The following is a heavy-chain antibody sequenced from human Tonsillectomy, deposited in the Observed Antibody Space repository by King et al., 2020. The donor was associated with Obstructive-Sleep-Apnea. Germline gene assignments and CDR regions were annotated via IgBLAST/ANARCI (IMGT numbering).Heavy chain of an antibody. CDR3: AKSQPEWELQGAFDI. D-gene: IGHD1-26*01. CDR2: ISGSGGST. V-gene: IGHV3-23*04. CDR1: VFTFSSYA. J-gene: IGHJ3*02. Sequence: VQLVESWGGLVQPGGSLRLSFAASVFTFSSYAMIWVRQAPGKGLEWVAAISGSGGSTYYADSVKGRFTISRDNSKNTLYLQMNSLRAEDTAVYYCAKSQPEWELQGAFDIWGQGTMVTVSS.